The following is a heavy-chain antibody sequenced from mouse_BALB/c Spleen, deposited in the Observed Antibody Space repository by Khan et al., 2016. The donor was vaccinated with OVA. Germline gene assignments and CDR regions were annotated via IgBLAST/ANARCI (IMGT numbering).Heavy chain of an antibody. CDR3: TRDRIDY. CDR2: INPTSGYT. J-gene: IGHJ2*01. CDR1: GYTFSTYW. Sequence: VQLVESGAALAKPGASVKMSCKASGYTFSTYWMHWVKQRPGQGLEWIGYINPTSGYTDYNEKFKDKATLSADKSSSTVYMQLSRLTSEDSAVYYCTRDRIDYWGQGTTLTVSS. V-gene: IGHV1-7*01.